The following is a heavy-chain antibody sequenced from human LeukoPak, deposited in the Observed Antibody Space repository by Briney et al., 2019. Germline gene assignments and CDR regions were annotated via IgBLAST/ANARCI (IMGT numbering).Heavy chain of an antibody. J-gene: IGHJ3*02. D-gene: IGHD1-1*01. CDR1: GFTFSSYD. Sequence: GGSLRLSCAASGFTFSSYDMHWVRQATGKGLEWVSAIGTAGDTYYPGSVKGRFTISRENAKNSLYLQMNSLRAGDTAVYYCARGYDKRAFDIWGQGTMVTVSS. CDR3: ARGYDKRAFDI. CDR2: IGTAGDT. V-gene: IGHV3-13*01.